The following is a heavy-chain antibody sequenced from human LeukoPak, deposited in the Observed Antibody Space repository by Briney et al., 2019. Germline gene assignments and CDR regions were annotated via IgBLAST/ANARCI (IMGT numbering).Heavy chain of an antibody. J-gene: IGHJ4*02. CDR1: GGTFSSDA. Sequence: GASVKVSCKASGGTFSSDAISWVRQAPGQGLEWMGGIIPIFGTANYAQQFQGRVTITADASTSTAYMELSSLRAEDTAVYYCVREAAATLFDYWGQGTLVTVSS. V-gene: IGHV1-69*13. CDR3: VREAAATLFDY. CDR2: IIPIFGTA. D-gene: IGHD1-26*01.